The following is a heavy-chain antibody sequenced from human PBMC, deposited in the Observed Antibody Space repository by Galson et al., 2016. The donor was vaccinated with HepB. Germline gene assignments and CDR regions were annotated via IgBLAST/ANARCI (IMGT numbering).Heavy chain of an antibody. J-gene: IGHJ4*02. V-gene: IGHV3-74*03. Sequence: SLRLSCASSGFTFSNYWLNWVRQAPGKGLVWVSRIVSDGSTSTYADSVKGRFISSRGNARNTLYLQMNDLRVEDTAVYYCARGDGTGYHQSPDYWGQGTLVTVSS. CDR3: ARGDGTGYHQSPDY. D-gene: IGHD3-10*01. CDR2: IVSDGSTS. CDR1: GFTFSNYW.